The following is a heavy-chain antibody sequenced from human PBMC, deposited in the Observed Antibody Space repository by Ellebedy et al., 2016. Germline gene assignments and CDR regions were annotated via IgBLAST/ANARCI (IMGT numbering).Heavy chain of an antibody. CDR2: IHHTGST. V-gene: IGHV4-38-2*02. Sequence: SETLSLXXTVSGDAVSSNHYWAWIRQPPGKGLEFIANIHHTGSTYYNPSLRSRVTISLDTSQNQFSLRLTSLTAADTAVYYCARDGQWLGRMDHWGQGTLVTVSA. J-gene: IGHJ4*02. CDR3: ARDGQWLGRMDH. D-gene: IGHD6-19*01. CDR1: GDAVSSNHY.